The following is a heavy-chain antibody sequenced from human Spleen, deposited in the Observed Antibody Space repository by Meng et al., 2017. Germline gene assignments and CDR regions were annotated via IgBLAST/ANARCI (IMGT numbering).Heavy chain of an antibody. V-gene: IGHV4-59*01. CDR2: IYYSGST. CDR3: ARGGTVTTGHFDY. Sequence: SETLSLTCTVSGGSISSYYWSWIRQPPGKGLEWIGYIYYSGSTNYNPSLKSQVTMSVDTFKNRFSLKLSSVTAADTAVYYCARGGTVTTGHFDYWGQGTLVTVSS. J-gene: IGHJ4*02. D-gene: IGHD4-17*01. CDR1: GGSISSYY.